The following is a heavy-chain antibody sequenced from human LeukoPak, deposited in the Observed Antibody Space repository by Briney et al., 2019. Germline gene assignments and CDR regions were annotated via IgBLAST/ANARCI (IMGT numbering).Heavy chain of an antibody. J-gene: IGHJ4*02. D-gene: IGHD2-2*01. CDR2: IKQDGSEE. CDR1: GFTFSSYW. V-gene: IGHV3-7*01. Sequence: GGSLRLSCAASGFTFSSYWMSWVRQAPGKGLEWVANIKQDGSEEYYVDSVKGRFTISRDNAKNSLYLQMNSLRAEDTAVYYCARDRYCSSTSCYLFDYWGQGTLVTVSS. CDR3: ARDRYCSSTSCYLFDY.